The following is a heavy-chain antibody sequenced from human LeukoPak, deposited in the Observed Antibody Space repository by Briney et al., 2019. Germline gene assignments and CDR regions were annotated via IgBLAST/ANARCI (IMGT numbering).Heavy chain of an antibody. CDR3: TTFADFWSPDTFDY. CDR2: IKTTSEGGAT. V-gene: IGHV3-15*01. J-gene: IGHJ4*02. D-gene: IGHD3-3*01. Sequence: GGSLRPSCAASEFSLSNVWMSWVRQAPGEGLEWLGRIKTTSEGGATDYAAPVKGRFTISRDASQNALFLQMSSLKTEDTAVYYCTTFADFWSPDTFDYWSQGTLVTVSS. CDR1: EFSLSNVW.